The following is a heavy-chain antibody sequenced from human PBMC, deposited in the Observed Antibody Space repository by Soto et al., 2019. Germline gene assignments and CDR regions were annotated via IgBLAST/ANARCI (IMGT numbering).Heavy chain of an antibody. D-gene: IGHD1-1*01. V-gene: IGHV4-59*01. Sequence: QVQLQESGPGLVKPSETLSLTCTVSGGSISSYYWSWIRQPPGKGLEWIGYIYYSGGTNYNPSLKGRVTISVDTAKNQFCLELSSVTAADTAVYYCARGNGGGWSDPWGQGTLVTVSS. CDR2: IYYSGGT. CDR3: ARGNGGGWSDP. J-gene: IGHJ5*02. CDR1: GGSISSYY.